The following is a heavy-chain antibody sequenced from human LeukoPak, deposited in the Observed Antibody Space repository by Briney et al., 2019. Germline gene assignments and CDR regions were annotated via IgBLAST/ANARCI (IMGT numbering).Heavy chain of an antibody. CDR1: GGSIRSYY. CDR3: ARSKYSVSYDGWFDP. CDR2: IYSSGST. V-gene: IGHV4-59*08. J-gene: IGHJ5*02. Sequence: SETLSLTCTVSGGSIRSYYWSWIRQPPGKGLEWIGYIYSSGSTNYNPSLKSRVTISVDTSKSQFSLKLTSVTAAETAVYYCARSKYSVSYDGWFDPWGQGTLVTVSS. D-gene: IGHD1-26*01.